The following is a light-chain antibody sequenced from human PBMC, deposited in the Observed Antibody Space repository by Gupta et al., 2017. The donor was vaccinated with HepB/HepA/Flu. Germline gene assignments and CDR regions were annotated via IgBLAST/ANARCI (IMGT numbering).Light chain of an antibody. Sequence: KLTCTLSSGHSSYIIAWHQQQPGKAPRYLMKLEGSGSYNKGSGVPDRFSGSSSGADRYLTISNLQSEDEADYYCETGDSNTRVFGGGTKLTVL. CDR2: LEGSGSY. V-gene: IGLV4-60*03. J-gene: IGLJ2*01. CDR3: ETGDSNTRV. CDR1: SGHSSYI.